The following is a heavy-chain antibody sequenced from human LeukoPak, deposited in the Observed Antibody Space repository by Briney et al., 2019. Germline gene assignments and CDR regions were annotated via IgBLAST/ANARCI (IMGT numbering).Heavy chain of an antibody. CDR2: IYSGTI. CDR1: GFTVSSNS. CDR3: ARALTDRLRGTNWFDP. J-gene: IGHJ5*02. D-gene: IGHD4-17*01. Sequence: GGSLRLSCTVSGFTVSSNSMSWVRQAPGKGLEWVSFIYSGTIHYSDSVKGRFTISRDNSKNTLYLQMNSLRAEDTAVYYCARALTDRLRGTNWFDPWGQGTLVTVSS. V-gene: IGHV3-53*01.